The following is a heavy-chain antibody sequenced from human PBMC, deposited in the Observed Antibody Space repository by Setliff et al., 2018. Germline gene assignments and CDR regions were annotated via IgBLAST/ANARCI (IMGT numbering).Heavy chain of an antibody. D-gene: IGHD2-21*01. V-gene: IGHV3-7*03. Sequence: PSETLSLSCAASGFTFINYWMSWVRQAPGTGLEWLANIKQDGSEKFYVDSVKGRFTISRDNAKNSLYLQTNNLRAEDTAVYYCVRDSPYCVNGVCRGYWGQGTQVTVSS. CDR2: IKQDGSEK. CDR3: VRDSPYCVNGVCRGY. J-gene: IGHJ4*02. CDR1: GFTFINYW.